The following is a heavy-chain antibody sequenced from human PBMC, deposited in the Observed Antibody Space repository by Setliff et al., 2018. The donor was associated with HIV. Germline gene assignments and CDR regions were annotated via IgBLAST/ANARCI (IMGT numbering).Heavy chain of an antibody. CDR2: IYYSGST. D-gene: IGHD6-6*01. Sequence: SETLSLTCTVSGGSTSSGGFYWSWIRQHPGKGLEWIGYIYYSGSTYYNPSLKSRVTILVDTSKNQFSLKLSSVTAADTAVYYCARLVSSSSKFDSWGQGTLVTVSS. CDR1: GGSTSSGGFY. CDR3: ARLVSSSSKFDS. J-gene: IGHJ4*02. V-gene: IGHV4-31*03.